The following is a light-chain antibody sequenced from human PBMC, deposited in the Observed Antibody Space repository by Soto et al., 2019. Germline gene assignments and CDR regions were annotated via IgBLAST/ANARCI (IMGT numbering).Light chain of an antibody. Sequence: EIVMTQSPATLSVSPGGRGTLCCWASQSISDTLAWYQQKPGQAPRLLIYSASRRATGFPARFSGSGSGTDFTLTISSLQSEDFAVYYCQQYNNWPWTFGQGTKVDIK. CDR1: QSISDT. J-gene: IGKJ1*01. V-gene: IGKV3-15*01. CDR2: SAS. CDR3: QQYNNWPWT.